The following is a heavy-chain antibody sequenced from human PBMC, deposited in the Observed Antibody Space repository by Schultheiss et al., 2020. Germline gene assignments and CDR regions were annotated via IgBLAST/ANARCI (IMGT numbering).Heavy chain of an antibody. CDR1: GFTFSSYG. V-gene: IGHV3-23*01. Sequence: GGSLRLSCAASGFTFSSYGMHWARQAPGKGPEWVSTLSGSGGSTYYADSVKGRFTISRDNSKNTLYLQMNSLRAEDTAVYYCAKDGHYYYEFDAFDIWGQGTMVTVSS. CDR2: LSGSGGST. CDR3: AKDGHYYYEFDAFDI. D-gene: IGHD3-22*01. J-gene: IGHJ3*02.